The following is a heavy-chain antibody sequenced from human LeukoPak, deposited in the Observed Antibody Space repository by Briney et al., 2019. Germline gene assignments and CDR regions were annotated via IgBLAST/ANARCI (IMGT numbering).Heavy chain of an antibody. V-gene: IGHV5-51*01. Sequence: GESLKISCKGSGYSFTSYWIGWVRQMPGKGLEWMGIIYPGDSDTRYSPSFQGHVTISADQSISTAYVQWSSLKASDTAMYYCARTYCSSTSWRIGHMDVWGKGTTVTVSS. CDR3: ARTYCSSTSWRIGHMDV. CDR2: IYPGDSDT. D-gene: IGHD2-2*01. CDR1: GYSFTSYW. J-gene: IGHJ6*03.